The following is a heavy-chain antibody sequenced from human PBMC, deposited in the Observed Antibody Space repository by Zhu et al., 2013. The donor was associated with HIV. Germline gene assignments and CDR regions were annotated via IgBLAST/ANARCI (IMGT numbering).Heavy chain of an antibody. CDR1: GGTFSSYA. J-gene: IGHJ6*03. D-gene: IGHD1-20*01. CDR2: IIPILGTA. CDR3: ASDLSSITGTISVSDYYMDV. V-gene: IGHV1-69*01. Sequence: QVQLVQSGAEVKKPGSSVKVSCKASGGTFSSYAISWVRQAPGQGLEWMGGIIPILGTASYAQKFQGRVTITADESTSTSYMELSSLRSEDTAVYYCASDLSSITGTISVSDYYMDVWGKGTTVTVSS.